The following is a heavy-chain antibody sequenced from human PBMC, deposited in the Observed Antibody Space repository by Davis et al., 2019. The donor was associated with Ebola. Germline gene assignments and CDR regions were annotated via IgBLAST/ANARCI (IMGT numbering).Heavy chain of an antibody. CDR3: ARSIWYNWNEPFDI. Sequence: ASVKVSCKASGYTFMNYAIHWVRQAPGQRLEWMGWINTGNGNTKYSEKVQGRVTITRDTSAITAYMELSSLRSEDTAVYYCARSIWYNWNEPFDIWGQGTMVTVSS. CDR1: GYTFMNYA. V-gene: IGHV1-3*04. CDR2: INTGNGNT. D-gene: IGHD1-1*01. J-gene: IGHJ3*02.